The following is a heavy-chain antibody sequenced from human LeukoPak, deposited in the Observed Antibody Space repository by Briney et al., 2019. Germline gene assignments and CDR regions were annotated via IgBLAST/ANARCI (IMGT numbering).Heavy chain of an antibody. CDR3: ARHAAGSPYYYYYMDV. CDR2: IYTSGST. CDR1: GGSISSYY. J-gene: IGHJ6*03. Sequence: SETLSLTCTVSGGSISSYYWSWIRQPPGKGLEWIGYIYTSGSTNYNPSLKSRVTISVDTSKNQFSLKLSSVTAADTAVYYCARHAAGSPYYYYYMDVWGKGTTVTVSS. V-gene: IGHV4-4*09. D-gene: IGHD6-13*01.